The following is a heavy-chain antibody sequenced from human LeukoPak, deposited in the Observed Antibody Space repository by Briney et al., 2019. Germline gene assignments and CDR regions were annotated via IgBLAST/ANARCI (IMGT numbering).Heavy chain of an antibody. J-gene: IGHJ4*02. CDR3: AKGKTFYYDNDY. V-gene: IGHV3-30*18. D-gene: IGHD3-9*01. Sequence: GGSLRLSCAASEFTFNTYGMHWVRQAPGKGLEWVALISYDGSKKYYADSVKGRFTISRDNSKNTLYLQMDTLRAEDTAVYYCAKGKTFYYDNDYWGQGTLVTVSS. CDR1: EFTFNTYG. CDR2: ISYDGSKK.